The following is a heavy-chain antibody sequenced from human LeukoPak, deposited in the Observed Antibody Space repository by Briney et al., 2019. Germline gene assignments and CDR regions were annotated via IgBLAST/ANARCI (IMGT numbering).Heavy chain of an antibody. V-gene: IGHV3-21*04. J-gene: IGHJ4*02. D-gene: IGHD2-15*01. CDR1: GFTFSSYG. CDR2: ISSSSSYI. Sequence: PGGSLRLSCAASGFTFSSYGMHWVRQAPGKGLEWVSSISSSSSYIYCADSVKGRFTISRDNAKNSLYLQMNNLRTEDAAVYYCAKAPVTSCRGAFCYPLDSWGQGTLVTVSS. CDR3: AKAPVTSCRGAFCYPLDS.